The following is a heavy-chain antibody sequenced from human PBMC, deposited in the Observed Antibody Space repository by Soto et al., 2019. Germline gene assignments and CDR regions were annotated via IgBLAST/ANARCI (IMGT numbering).Heavy chain of an antibody. V-gene: IGHV1-3*01. J-gene: IGHJ4*02. CDR3: ARSIVVVTALDY. D-gene: IGHD2-21*02. CDR1: GYTFTSYA. Sequence: QVQLVQSGAEGKKPGASVKVSCKASGYTFTSYAMHWVRQAPGQRLEWMGWINAGNGNTKYSQKFQGRVTITRDTSASTAYMQLRSLRAEDTAVYYCARSIVVVTALDYWGQGTLVTVSS. CDR2: INAGNGNT.